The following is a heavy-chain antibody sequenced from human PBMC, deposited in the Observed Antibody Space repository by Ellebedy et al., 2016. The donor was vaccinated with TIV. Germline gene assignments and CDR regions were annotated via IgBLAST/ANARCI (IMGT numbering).Heavy chain of an antibody. Sequence: MPSETLSLTCTVSGGSISGSSYYWGWIRQHPGKGLEWIGYIYYTVSTYYNPSLKSRLIISVDTSKNQFSLKLTSVTAADTAVYYCARGRWLQPYFDYWGQGTPVTVSS. CDR2: IYYTVST. V-gene: IGHV4-31*03. CDR1: GGSISGSSYY. D-gene: IGHD5-24*01. J-gene: IGHJ4*02. CDR3: ARGRWLQPYFDY.